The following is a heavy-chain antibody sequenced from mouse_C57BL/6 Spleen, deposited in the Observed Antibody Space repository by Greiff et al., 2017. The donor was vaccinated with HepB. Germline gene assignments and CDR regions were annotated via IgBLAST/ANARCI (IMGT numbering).Heavy chain of an antibody. D-gene: IGHD2-5*01. Sequence: QVQLQQSGAELVKPGASVKISCKASGYAFSSYWMNWVKQRPGKGLEWIGQIYPGDGDTNYNGKFKGKATLTADKSSSTAYMQLSSLTSEDSAVYVCARTYYSNPAWFAYWGQGTLVTVSA. CDR2: IYPGDGDT. CDR1: GYAFSSYW. V-gene: IGHV1-80*01. J-gene: IGHJ3*01. CDR3: ARTYYSNPAWFAY.